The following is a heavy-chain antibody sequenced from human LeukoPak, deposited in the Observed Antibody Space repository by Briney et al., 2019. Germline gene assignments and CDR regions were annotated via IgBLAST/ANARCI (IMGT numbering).Heavy chain of an antibody. V-gene: IGHV3-48*03. Sequence: GGSLRLSCVASEFSFSSYEINWVRQAPGKGLEWVLYISSSGSTIYYADSVKGRFTISRDNAKNSLYLQMNSLRPEDTAVYYCARFGYNDFDYWGQGTLVTVS. D-gene: IGHD5-24*01. CDR3: ARFGYNDFDY. J-gene: IGHJ4*02. CDR2: ISSSGSTI. CDR1: EFSFSSYE.